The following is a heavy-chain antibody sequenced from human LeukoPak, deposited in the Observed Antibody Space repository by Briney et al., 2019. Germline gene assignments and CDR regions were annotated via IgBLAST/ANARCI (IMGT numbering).Heavy chain of an antibody. Sequence: NPSETLSLTCTVSGGSISSYYWSWIRQPARKGLEWIGYIYYSGSTNYSPSLKSRVTISVDTSKNQFSLKLSSVTAADTAVYYCARAQGQWIQLPAYYYMDVWGKGTTVTISS. CDR1: GGSISSYY. CDR2: IYYSGST. CDR3: ARAQGQWIQLPAYYYMDV. V-gene: IGHV4-59*01. D-gene: IGHD5-18*01. J-gene: IGHJ6*03.